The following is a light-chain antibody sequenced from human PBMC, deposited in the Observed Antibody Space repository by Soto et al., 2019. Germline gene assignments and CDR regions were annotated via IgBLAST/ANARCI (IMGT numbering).Light chain of an antibody. CDR1: QSVLYSSNNKNY. CDR2: WAS. V-gene: IGKV4-1*01. CDR3: QQYYTNPPIT. J-gene: IGKJ5*01. Sequence: DIVMTQSPDSLAVSLGERATINCKSSQSVLYSSNNKNYLAWYQQRPGQPPKLLIYWASIRESGVPDRFSGSGSGTDFTLTISSLQTEDVAVYYCQQYYTNPPITFGQGTRLEIK.